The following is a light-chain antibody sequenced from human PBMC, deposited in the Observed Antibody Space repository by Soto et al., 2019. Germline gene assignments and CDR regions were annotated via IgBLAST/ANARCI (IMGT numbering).Light chain of an antibody. J-gene: IGKJ2*01. V-gene: IGKV3-20*01. CDR1: QSVRGNY. CDR2: EAS. Sequence: FVLTQSPGTPSLSPGERATLSCRASQSVRGNYVAWYQQKPGQAPRVLIFEASKRATGTPDRFSGSGSGTDFTLSISRLEPEDFAVYYCQQYANSPFTFGQGTKVEI. CDR3: QQYANSPFT.